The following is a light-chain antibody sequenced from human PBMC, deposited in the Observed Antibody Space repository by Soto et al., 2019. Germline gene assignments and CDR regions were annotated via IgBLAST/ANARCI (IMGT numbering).Light chain of an antibody. CDR3: TSYTSASTPYV. J-gene: IGLJ1*01. Sequence: QSVLTQPASVSGSPGQSITISCVGTSSDVGRYTYVSWYQQYPGKAPKLIIYDVYNRPSGVSSRFSGSKSGNTASLTISGLQAEDEADYYCTSYTSASTPYVFGSGTKLTVL. V-gene: IGLV2-14*01. CDR1: SSDVGRYTY. CDR2: DVY.